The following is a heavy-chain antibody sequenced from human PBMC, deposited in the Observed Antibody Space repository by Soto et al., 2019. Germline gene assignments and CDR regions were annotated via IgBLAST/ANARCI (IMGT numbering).Heavy chain of an antibody. CDR3: AKDYGDYPNWFDP. CDR2: ITGSGAST. CDR1: GFTFYSHA. J-gene: IGHJ5*02. V-gene: IGHV3-23*01. Sequence: PGGSLRLSCAASGFTFYSHAMSWVRQAPGKGLEWVSAITGSGASTYYADSVKGRFTISRDNSKNTLYLQMNSLRAEDTAVYYCAKDYGDYPNWFDPWGQGTLVTVSS. D-gene: IGHD4-17*01.